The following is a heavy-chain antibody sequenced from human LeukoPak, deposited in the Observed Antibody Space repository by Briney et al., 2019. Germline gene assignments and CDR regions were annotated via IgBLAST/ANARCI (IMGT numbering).Heavy chain of an antibody. CDR2: IYSGGST. CDR1: GFTVSSNY. CDR3: AREDIVVVPAAIRTPYYYYYGMDV. J-gene: IGHJ6*02. D-gene: IGHD2-2*02. Sequence: GGSLRLSCAASGFTVSSNYMSWVRQAPGKGLEWVSVIYSGGSTYYADSVKGRFTISRDNSKNTLYLQMNSLRAEDTAVYYCAREDIVVVPAAIRTPYYYYYGMDVWGQGTTVTVSS. V-gene: IGHV3-66*01.